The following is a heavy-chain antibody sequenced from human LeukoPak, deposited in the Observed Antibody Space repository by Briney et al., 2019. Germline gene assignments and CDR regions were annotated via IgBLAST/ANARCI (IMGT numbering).Heavy chain of an antibody. Sequence: ASVKVSCKASGYTFTGYYMHWVRQAPGQGLEWMGWINPNSGGTNYAQKFQGRVTMTRDTSISTAYMELSRLRSDDTAVYYRARDHGVVVITKPQEDYWGQGTLVTVSS. J-gene: IGHJ4*02. D-gene: IGHD3-22*01. CDR1: GYTFTGYY. CDR3: ARDHGVVVITKPQEDY. CDR2: INPNSGGT. V-gene: IGHV1-2*02.